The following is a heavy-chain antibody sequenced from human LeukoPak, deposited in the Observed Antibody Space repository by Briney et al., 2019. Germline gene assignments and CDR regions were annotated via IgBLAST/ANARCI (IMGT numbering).Heavy chain of an antibody. Sequence: ASVQVSCKASGYTFPSYGISGVRQAPAQGLDWMGWISAYNGNTNYAQKLQGRVTMNTDTSTSTAYMELRSLRSDDTAVYYCATDRNTAMAAFDYWGQGTLVTVSS. D-gene: IGHD5-18*01. CDR3: ATDRNTAMAAFDY. CDR2: ISAYNGNT. J-gene: IGHJ4*02. CDR1: GYTFPSYG. V-gene: IGHV1-18*04.